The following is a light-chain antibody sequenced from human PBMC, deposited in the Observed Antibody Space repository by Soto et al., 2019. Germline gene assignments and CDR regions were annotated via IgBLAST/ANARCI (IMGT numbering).Light chain of an antibody. CDR1: SSDSGGYNY. CDR2: DVT. CDR3: SSYTSSGALVV. Sequence: QSALTQPASVSGSPGQSITISCTGSSSDSGGYNYVSWYQQHPGNAPKLMIYDVTNRPSGVSNRFSGSKSGNTASLTISALQADDEADYYCSSYTSSGALVVFGGGTKVTVL. J-gene: IGLJ2*01. V-gene: IGLV2-14*03.